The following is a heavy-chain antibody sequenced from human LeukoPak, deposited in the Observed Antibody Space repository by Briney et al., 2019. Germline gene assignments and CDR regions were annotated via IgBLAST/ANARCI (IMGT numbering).Heavy chain of an antibody. J-gene: IGHJ4*02. CDR3: AREVGIRPRRILY. CDR1: GYTFTGYY. Sequence: GASVKVSCKASGYTFTGYYMHWVRQAPGPGLEWMGRINPNSGGTNYAQKFQGRVTMTRDTSISTAYMELSRLRSDDTAVYYCAREVGIRPRRILYWGQGTLVTVSS. D-gene: IGHD1-14*01. CDR2: INPNSGGT. V-gene: IGHV1-2*06.